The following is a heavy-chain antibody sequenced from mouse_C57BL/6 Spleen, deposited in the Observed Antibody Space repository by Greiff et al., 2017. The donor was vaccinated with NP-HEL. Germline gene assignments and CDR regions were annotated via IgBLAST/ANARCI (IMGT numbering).Heavy chain of an antibody. D-gene: IGHD2-3*01. CDR2: ISSGSSTI. J-gene: IGHJ4*01. V-gene: IGHV5-17*01. CDR1: GFTFSDYG. CDR3: ARDDGYYEGYYAMDY. Sequence: DVMLVESGGGLVKPGGSLKLSCAASGFTFSDYGMHWVRQAPEKGLEWVAYISSGSSTIYYADTVKGRFTISRDNAKNTLFLQMTSLRSEDTAMYYCARDDGYYEGYYAMDYWGQGTSVTVSS.